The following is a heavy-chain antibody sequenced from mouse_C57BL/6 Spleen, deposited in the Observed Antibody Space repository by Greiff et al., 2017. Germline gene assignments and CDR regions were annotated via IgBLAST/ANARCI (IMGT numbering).Heavy chain of an antibody. J-gene: IGHJ4*01. V-gene: IGHV1-74*01. D-gene: IGHD2-12*01. CDR1: GYTFTSYW. CDR2: IHPSDSDT. Sequence: QVQLLQPGAELVKPGASVKVSCKASGYTFTSYWMHWVKQRPGQGLAWIGRIHPSDSDTNYNQQFTGKATLTADKSTRTDYMQLSSLTSEGSAVYYGAIEGSMCYSVYYCIDYWGQGTSVTVSS. CDR3: AIEGSMCYSVYYCIDY.